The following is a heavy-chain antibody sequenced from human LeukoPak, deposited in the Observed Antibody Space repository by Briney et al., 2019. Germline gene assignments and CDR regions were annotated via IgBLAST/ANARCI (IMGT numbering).Heavy chain of an antibody. CDR3: ARDIWGLPPDY. CDR1: GYSIISDYY. J-gene: IGHJ4*02. V-gene: IGHV4-38-2*02. D-gene: IGHD7-27*01. CDR2: IYHSGST. Sequence: SETLSLTCTVSGYSIISDYYWGWIRQPPGKGLEWIGNIYHSGSTYYNPSLKSRVTISIDTSKNQFSLKLSSVTAADTAVYYCARDIWGLPPDYWGQGTLVTVTS.